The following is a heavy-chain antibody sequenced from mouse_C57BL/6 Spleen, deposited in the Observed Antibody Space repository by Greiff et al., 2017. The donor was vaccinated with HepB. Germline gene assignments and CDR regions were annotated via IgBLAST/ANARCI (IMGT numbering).Heavy chain of an antibody. CDR1: GYSITSGYY. CDR3: ARGGGTGYFDY. D-gene: IGHD4-1*01. V-gene: IGHV3-6*01. J-gene: IGHJ2*01. CDR2: ISYDGSN. Sequence: VQLQQSGPGLVKPSQSLSLTCSVTGYSITSGYYWNWIRQFPGNKLEWMGYISYDGSNNYNPSLKNRISITRDTSKNQFFLKLNSVTTEDTATYDCARGGGTGYFDYWGQGTTLTVSS.